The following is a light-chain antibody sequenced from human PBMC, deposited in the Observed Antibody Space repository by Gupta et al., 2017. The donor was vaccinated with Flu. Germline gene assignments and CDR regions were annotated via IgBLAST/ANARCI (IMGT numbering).Light chain of an antibody. CDR3: QSYDSSLSGSV. Sequence: QSVLTQPPSVSGAPGQRVTISCTGSRSNIGAGYDVHWYQQLPRTAPKLLIYDDTNRPSGVPDRFSGSKSGTSAYLDITGLQAEDEADYYGQSYDSSLSGSVFGGGTKLTVL. J-gene: IGLJ3*02. V-gene: IGLV1-40*01. CDR1: RSNIGAGYD. CDR2: DDT.